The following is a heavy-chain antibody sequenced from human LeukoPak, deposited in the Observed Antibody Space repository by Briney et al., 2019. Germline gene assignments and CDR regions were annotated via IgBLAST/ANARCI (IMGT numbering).Heavy chain of an antibody. V-gene: IGHV3-23*01. J-gene: IGHJ4*02. CDR1: GFTFSSYA. CDR2: ISGSGGST. D-gene: IGHD3-22*01. CDR3: AKASAMIVVVSKHFDY. Sequence: GGSLRLSCAAPGFTFSSYAMSWVRQAPGKGLEWVSAISGSGGSTYYADSVKGRFTISRDNSKNTLYLQINSLRAEDTAVYYCAKASAMIVVVSKHFDYWGQGTLVTVSS.